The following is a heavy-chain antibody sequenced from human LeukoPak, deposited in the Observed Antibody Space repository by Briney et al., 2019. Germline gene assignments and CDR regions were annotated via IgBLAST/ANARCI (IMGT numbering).Heavy chain of an antibody. CDR2: IYHSGST. J-gene: IGHJ3*02. CDR3: AGDASSGTVSGFDI. D-gene: IGHD3-10*01. CDR1: GGSISSGGYS. V-gene: IGHV4-30-2*01. Sequence: SQTLSLTCAVSGGSISSGGYSWSWIRQPPGKGLEWIGYIYHSGSTYYNPSLKSRVTISVDRSKNQFSLKLSSVTAADTAVYYCAGDASSGTVSGFDIWGQGTMVTVSS.